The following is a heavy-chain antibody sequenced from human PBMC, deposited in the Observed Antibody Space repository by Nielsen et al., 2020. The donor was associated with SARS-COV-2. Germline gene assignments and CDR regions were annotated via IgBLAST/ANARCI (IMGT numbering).Heavy chain of an antibody. CDR3: ARLSNFWSGYNDY. D-gene: IGHD3-3*01. V-gene: IGHV3-33*01. CDR2: IWYDGSNE. J-gene: IGHJ4*02. Sequence: WIRQPPGKGLEWVAGIWYDGSNENYAESVKGRFTISRDNSNNTLFLQMDSLTAGDTAVYFCARLSNFWSGYNDYWGQGTLVTVSS.